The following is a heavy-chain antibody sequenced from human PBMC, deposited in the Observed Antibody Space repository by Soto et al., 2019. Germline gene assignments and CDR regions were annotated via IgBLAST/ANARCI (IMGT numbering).Heavy chain of an antibody. V-gene: IGHV1-18*04. Sequence: VASVKVSCKASGYTFSSHDITWVRQAPVQGLEWMGWISAYTGDTNYAQKYQGRVTMTTDTSTSTAYMDLRSLVSDDTAVYYCARRGGDVRHTAFDYWGQGTLVTVSS. CDR3: ARRGGDVRHTAFDY. CDR1: GYTFSSHD. CDR2: ISAYTGDT. D-gene: IGHD3-16*01. J-gene: IGHJ4*02.